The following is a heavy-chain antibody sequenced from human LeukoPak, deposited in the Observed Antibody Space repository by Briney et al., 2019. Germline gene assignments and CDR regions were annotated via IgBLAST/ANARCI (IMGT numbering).Heavy chain of an antibody. V-gene: IGHV3-7*01. CDR2: IKQAGSEN. CDR3: ARVRGDYYLDY. D-gene: IGHD3-16*01. J-gene: IGHJ4*02. CDR1: GFIFSSYW. Sequence: GGSLRLSCAASGFIFSSYWMTWVRQAPGKGLEWVANIKQAGSENSYVDSVKGRFTISRDNAKNSLYLQINSLRAEDTAVYYCARVRGDYYLDYWGQGTLVTVS.